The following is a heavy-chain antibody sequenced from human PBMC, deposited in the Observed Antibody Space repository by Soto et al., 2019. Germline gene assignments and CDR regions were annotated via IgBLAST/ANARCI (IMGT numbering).Heavy chain of an antibody. J-gene: IGHJ4*02. Sequence: ASVKVSCKAAGYTFTSYGISWVRQAPGQGLEWMGWISAYNGNTNYAQKAQGRVTMTTDTSTSTAYMELRSLGSDDTTVYYCARDGESSSWPNWGQGTLVTVSS. CDR2: ISAYNGNT. CDR1: GYTFTSYG. D-gene: IGHD6-13*01. CDR3: ARDGESSSWPN. V-gene: IGHV1-18*01.